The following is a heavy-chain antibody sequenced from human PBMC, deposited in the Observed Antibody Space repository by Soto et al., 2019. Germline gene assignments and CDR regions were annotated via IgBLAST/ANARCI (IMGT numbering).Heavy chain of an antibody. V-gene: IGHV3-15*06. CDR3: TTDPVTMIVVVPSSG. CDR1: GFTFSDYT. Sequence: GGSLRLSCAASGFTFSDYTMSWVRQAPGKVLECISVILSDYNTYYAAPVKGRFTISRDDSKNTLYLQMNSLKTEDTAVYYCTTDPVTMIVVVPSSGWGQGTLVTVSS. CDR2: ILSDYNT. J-gene: IGHJ4*02. D-gene: IGHD3-22*01.